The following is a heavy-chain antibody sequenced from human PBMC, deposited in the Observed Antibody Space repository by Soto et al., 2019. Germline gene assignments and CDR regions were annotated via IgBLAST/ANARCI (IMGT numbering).Heavy chain of an antibody. CDR2: ISGSGGST. CDR1: GFTFSSYA. Sequence: EVQLLESGGGLVQPGGSLRLSCAASGFTFSSYAMSWVRQAPGKGLEWVSAISGSGGSTFYADSVKGRFTISRDTSKKAVFLQMSSLIAEDTAVYYCARDRGGGYDWGDSWGQGTLVTVSS. CDR3: ARDRGGGYDWGDS. V-gene: IGHV3-23*01. J-gene: IGHJ5*01. D-gene: IGHD5-12*01.